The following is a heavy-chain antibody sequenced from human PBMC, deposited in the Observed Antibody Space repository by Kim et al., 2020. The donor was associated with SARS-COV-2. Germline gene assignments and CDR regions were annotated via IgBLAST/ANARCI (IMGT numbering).Heavy chain of an antibody. CDR2: ISAYNGNT. Sequence: ASVKVSCKASGYTFTSYGISWVRQAPGQGLEWMGWISAYNGNTNYAQKLQGRVTMTTDTSTSTAYMELRSLRSDDTAVYYCARDLSPKRRKLRFLEWLLYGDAFDIWGQGTMVTVSS. CDR3: ARDLSPKRRKLRFLEWLLYGDAFDI. D-gene: IGHD3-3*01. J-gene: IGHJ3*02. V-gene: IGHV1-18*01. CDR1: GYTFTSYG.